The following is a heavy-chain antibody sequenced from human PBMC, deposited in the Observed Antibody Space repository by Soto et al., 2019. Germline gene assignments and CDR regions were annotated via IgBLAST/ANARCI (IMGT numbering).Heavy chain of an antibody. V-gene: IGHV1-3*01. D-gene: IGHD3-22*01. CDR3: ARADRRWYYDSSGYFDY. Sequence: GASVKVSCKASGYTFTSYAMHWVRQAPGQRLEWMGWINAGNGNTKYSQKFQGRVTITRDTSASTAYMELSSLRSEDTAVYYCARADRRWYYDSSGYFDYWGQGTLVTVSS. J-gene: IGHJ4*02. CDR1: GYTFTSYA. CDR2: INAGNGNT.